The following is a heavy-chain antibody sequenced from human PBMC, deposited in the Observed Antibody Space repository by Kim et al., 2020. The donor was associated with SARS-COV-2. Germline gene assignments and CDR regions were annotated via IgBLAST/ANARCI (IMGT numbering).Heavy chain of an antibody. D-gene: IGHD5-12*01. Sequence: GGSLRLSCVASGFSFSSHAMNWVRQVPGKGPEWVSVISGSGYESHYIESVKGRFTISRDNSKNTLYLQMNSLRADDTAVYYCGRQFPGGYNEIDYWGQGSLVTVSS. J-gene: IGHJ4*02. CDR2: ISGSGYES. CDR1: GFSFSSHA. CDR3: GRQFPGGYNEIDY. V-gene: IGHV3-23*01.